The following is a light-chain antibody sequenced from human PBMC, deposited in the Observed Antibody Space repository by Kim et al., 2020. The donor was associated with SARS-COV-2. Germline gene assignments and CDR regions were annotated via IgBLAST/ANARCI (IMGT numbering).Light chain of an antibody. CDR1: QTISSN. J-gene: IGKJ2*01. CDR2: GAS. Sequence: EIVMTQSPATLSVSPGERATLSCRASQTISSNLAWYQQHPGQAPRLLIYGASTRATGVPARFSGSGSGTEFTLTISSLQSEDFTIYYCLQYDKWPPYTFGQGTKLEIK. V-gene: IGKV3-15*01. CDR3: LQYDKWPPYT.